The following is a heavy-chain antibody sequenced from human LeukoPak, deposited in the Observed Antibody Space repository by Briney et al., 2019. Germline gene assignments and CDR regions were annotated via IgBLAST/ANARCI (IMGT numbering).Heavy chain of an antibody. Sequence: ASVKVSCKASGYTFTSHGISWVRQAPGQGLEWMGWISAYNGNTNYAQKLQGRVTMTTDTSTSTAYMELRSLRAEDTAVYYCAKVALPYYYYYMDVWGKGTTVTVSS. CDR3: AKVALPYYYYYMDV. CDR1: GYTFTSHG. CDR2: ISAYNGNT. V-gene: IGHV1-18*01. J-gene: IGHJ6*03. D-gene: IGHD2-15*01.